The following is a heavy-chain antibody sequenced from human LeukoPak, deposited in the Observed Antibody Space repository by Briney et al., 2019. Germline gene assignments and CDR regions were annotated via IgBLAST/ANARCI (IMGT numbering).Heavy chain of an antibody. D-gene: IGHD6-13*01. CDR2: INPSGGST. CDR1: GYTFTSYY. CDR3: AGGIAAAFTDY. J-gene: IGHJ4*02. Sequence: ASVKVSCKASGYTFTSYYMHWVRQAPGQGLEWMGIINPSGGSTSYAQKFQGRVTMTRDMSTSTVYMELSSLRSEDTAVYYCAGGIAAAFTDYWGQGTLVTVSS. V-gene: IGHV1-46*01.